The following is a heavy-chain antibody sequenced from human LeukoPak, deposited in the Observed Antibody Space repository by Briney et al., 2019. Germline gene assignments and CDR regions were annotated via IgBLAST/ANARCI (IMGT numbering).Heavy chain of an antibody. D-gene: IGHD1-26*01. CDR3: ARMTGSYHSPLGY. Sequence: GESLKISCKGSGYSFTSSWIGWVRPLPGKGLEWMGIIYPGGSQTRYSPSFQGQVTISADKSISTAYLQWSSLKASDTATYYCARMTGSYHSPLGYWGQGTLVTVSS. J-gene: IGHJ4*02. CDR2: IYPGGSQT. V-gene: IGHV5-51*01. CDR1: GYSFTSSW.